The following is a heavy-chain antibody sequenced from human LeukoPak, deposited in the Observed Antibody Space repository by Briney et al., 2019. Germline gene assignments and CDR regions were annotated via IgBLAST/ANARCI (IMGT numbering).Heavy chain of an antibody. CDR1: VYPFTSYY. V-gene: IGHV1-46*01. Sequence: ASVKVSCKASVYPFTSYYMHWVRHAPGQGLEWIVLINPTGTDTLYAQNFQRRDTMTRDMSTSTHYMELSSVRCGDAAVYYCERDNSVGDIAWWFDPWGQGTLVTVSS. CDR2: INPTGTDT. J-gene: IGHJ5*02. CDR3: ERDNSVGDIAWWFDP. D-gene: IGHD3-10*01.